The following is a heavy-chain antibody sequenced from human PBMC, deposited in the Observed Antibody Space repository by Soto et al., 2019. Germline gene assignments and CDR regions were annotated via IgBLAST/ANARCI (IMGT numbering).Heavy chain of an antibody. CDR3: ARDPTNCSGGSCYPTSWFDP. CDR1: GGTFSSYT. Sequence: SVKVSCKASGGTFSSYTSSWVRQAPGQGLEWMGRIIPILGIANYAQKFQGRVTITADKSTSTAYMELSSLRSEDTAVYYCARDPTNCSGGSCYPTSWFDPWGQGTLVTVSS. J-gene: IGHJ5*02. V-gene: IGHV1-69*04. CDR2: IIPILGIA. D-gene: IGHD2-15*01.